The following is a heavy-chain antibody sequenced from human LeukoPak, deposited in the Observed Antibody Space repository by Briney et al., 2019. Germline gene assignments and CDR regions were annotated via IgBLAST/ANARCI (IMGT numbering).Heavy chain of an antibody. J-gene: IGHJ4*02. D-gene: IGHD3-10*01. CDR2: IKQDGSEK. CDR3: ARTSTDASGASGTSYRSLDY. V-gene: IGHV3-7*01. Sequence: GGSLRLSCAASGFTFSVYWMTWVRQAQGKGLEWVANIKQDGSEKYYVHSVRGRFTISRDNSKNSVYLQMNSLRDEDTAVYYCARTSTDASGASGTSYRSLDYWGRGTLVTVSS. CDR1: GFTFSVYW.